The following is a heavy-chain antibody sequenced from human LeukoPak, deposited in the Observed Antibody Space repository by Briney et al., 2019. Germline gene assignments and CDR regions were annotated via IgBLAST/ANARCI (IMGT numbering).Heavy chain of an antibody. V-gene: IGHV3-30*03. J-gene: IGHJ6*02. Sequence: PGGSLRLSCAASGFTFSSHGMHWVRQAPGKGLEWVAVISYDGSNKYYADSVRGRFTISRDNAKNSLYLQMNSLRAEDTAVYYCARAPHYSNYGPYYYGMDVWGQGTTVTVSS. D-gene: IGHD4-11*01. CDR3: ARAPHYSNYGPYYYGMDV. CDR1: GFTFSSHG. CDR2: ISYDGSNK.